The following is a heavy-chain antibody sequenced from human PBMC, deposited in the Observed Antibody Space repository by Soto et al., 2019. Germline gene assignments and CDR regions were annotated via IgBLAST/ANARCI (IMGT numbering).Heavy chain of an antibody. V-gene: IGHV4-39*07. J-gene: IGHJ6*02. D-gene: IGHD2-2*01. CDR1: GASITGTTYF. CDR2: INHSGST. Sequence: PSETLSLTCSLSGASITGTTYFWAWIRQPPGKGLEWVGEINHSGSTNYNPSLKSRVTISVDTSKNQFSLKLSSVTAADTAVYYCARGRGSYCSSTSCYHYYYGMDVWGQGTTVTVSS. CDR3: ARGRGSYCSSTSCYHYYYGMDV.